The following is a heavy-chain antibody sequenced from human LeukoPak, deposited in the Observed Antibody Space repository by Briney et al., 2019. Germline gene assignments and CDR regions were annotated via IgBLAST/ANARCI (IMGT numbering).Heavy chain of an antibody. CDR1: GFTFSSYA. D-gene: IGHD1-1*01. Sequence: GGSLRLSCAASGFTFSSYAMSWVRQAPGKGLEWVSAISGSGGSTYYADSVKGRFTISRDNSKNTLYVQMNSLRADDTAVYYCAKVNDLGDFDYWGQGTLVAVSS. V-gene: IGHV3-23*01. CDR2: ISGSGGST. J-gene: IGHJ4*02. CDR3: AKVNDLGDFDY.